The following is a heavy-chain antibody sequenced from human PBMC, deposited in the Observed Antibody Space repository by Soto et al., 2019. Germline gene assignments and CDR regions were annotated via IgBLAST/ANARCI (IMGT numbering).Heavy chain of an antibody. Sequence: NPSETLSLTCAVYGGSFSGYYWSWIRQPPGKGLEWIGEINHSGSTNYNPSLKSRVTISVDTSKNQFSLKLSSVTAADTAVYYCAREGVTMVRGVITPWYYYGMDVWGQGTTVTSP. CDR2: INHSGST. CDR3: AREGVTMVRGVITPWYYYGMDV. J-gene: IGHJ6*02. V-gene: IGHV4-34*01. D-gene: IGHD3-10*01. CDR1: GGSFSGYY.